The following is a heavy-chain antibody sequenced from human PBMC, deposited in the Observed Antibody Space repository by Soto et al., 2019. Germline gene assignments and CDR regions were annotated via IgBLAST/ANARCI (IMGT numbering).Heavy chain of an antibody. CDR2: IYYSGST. J-gene: IGHJ4*02. CDR1: GGSISSSSYY. V-gene: IGHV4-39*01. D-gene: IGHD6-13*01. CDR3: ARETRYSSSWYFDY. Sequence: SETLSLTCTVSGGSISSSSYYWGWIRQPPGKGLEWIGSIYYSGSTYYNPSLKSRVTISVDTSKNQFSLKLSSVTAADTAVYYCARETRYSSSWYFDYWGQGTLVTVSS.